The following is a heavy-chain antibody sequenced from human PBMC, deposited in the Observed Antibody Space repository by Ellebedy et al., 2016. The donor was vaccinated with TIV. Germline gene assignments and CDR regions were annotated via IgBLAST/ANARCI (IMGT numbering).Heavy chain of an antibody. CDR1: GGSISSGDSY. V-gene: IGHV4-30-4*02. D-gene: IGHD6-19*01. Sequence: SETLSLTCTVSGGSISSGDSYWSWSRQPPGKGLEWIGYIYYSGSTYYNPSLKSRVTISVDTSKNQFSLKLSSVTAADTAVYYCARELRIAVAGPYRWAFDYWGQGTLVTVSS. CDR3: ARELRIAVAGPYRWAFDY. J-gene: IGHJ4*02. CDR2: IYYSGST.